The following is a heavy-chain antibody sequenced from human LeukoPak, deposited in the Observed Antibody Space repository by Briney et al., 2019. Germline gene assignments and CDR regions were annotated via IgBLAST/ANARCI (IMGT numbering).Heavy chain of an antibody. J-gene: IGHJ6*02. CDR2: TYYRSKWYN. CDR1: GDSVSSNSAA. D-gene: IGHD5-12*01. V-gene: IGHV6-1*01. Sequence: SQTLSLTCALSGDSVSSNSAAWNWIRQSPSRGLEWLGRTYYRSKWYNDYAVSVKSRITINPDTSKNQFSLQLNFVTPEDTAVYYCARFPIVATITYYYYYGMDVWGQGTTVTVSS. CDR3: ARFPIVATITYYYYYGMDV.